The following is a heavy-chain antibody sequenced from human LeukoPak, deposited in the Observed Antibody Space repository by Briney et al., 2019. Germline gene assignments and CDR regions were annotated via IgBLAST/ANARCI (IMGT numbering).Heavy chain of an antibody. V-gene: IGHV3-23*01. J-gene: IGHJ4*02. D-gene: IGHD3/OR15-3a*01. CDR3: ATDVGTVFFDN. Sequence: GGSLRLSCAASGFTFTTYAMSWVRQAPGKGLERVSAISGSGSSTYYADSVKGRFTISRDNSKNTMYLQMNSLRVEDTAIYYCATDVGTVFFDNWGQGTVVTVSS. CDR1: GFTFTTYA. CDR2: ISGSGSST.